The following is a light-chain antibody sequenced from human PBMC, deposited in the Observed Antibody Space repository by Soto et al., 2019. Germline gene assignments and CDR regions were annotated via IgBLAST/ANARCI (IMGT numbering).Light chain of an antibody. Sequence: QSVLTQPASVSGSPGQTITISCTGTSSDIGLFDYVSWYQQHPGKTPKLIIYDVRDRPAGSSDRFSGSKSGNTASLTISGLQAGDEGDYYCSSYTDYSTLVFGGGTKLTVL. J-gene: IGLJ2*01. V-gene: IGLV2-14*03. CDR2: DVR. CDR3: SSYTDYSTLV. CDR1: SSDIGLFDY.